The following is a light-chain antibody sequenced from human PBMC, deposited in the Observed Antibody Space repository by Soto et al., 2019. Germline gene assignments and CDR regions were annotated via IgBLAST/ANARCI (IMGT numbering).Light chain of an antibody. J-gene: IGLJ1*01. CDR3: QSDDSSLSAPYV. Sequence: QSVLTQPPSVSGAPGQRGTISCTGSSSNIGAGYDVHWYQQLPGTAPKLLIYGNSNRPSGVPDRFSGSKSGTSASLAITGLQAEDEADYYCQSDDSSLSAPYVFGTGTKVTVL. CDR1: SSNIGAGYD. V-gene: IGLV1-40*01. CDR2: GNS.